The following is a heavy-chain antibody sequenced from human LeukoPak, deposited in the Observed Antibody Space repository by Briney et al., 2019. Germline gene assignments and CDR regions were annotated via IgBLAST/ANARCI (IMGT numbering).Heavy chain of an antibody. D-gene: IGHD3-16*01. CDR1: GFTFSSYW. CDR2: IKQDGSDK. CDR3: LGGVAADY. Sequence: GGSLRLSCAASGFTFSSYWMSWVRQAPGKGLEWVANIKQDGSDKHYADSVKGRFTISRDNAKNSLYLQMNSLRVEDTAVYYCLGGVAADYWGRGTLVTVSS. J-gene: IGHJ4*02. V-gene: IGHV3-7*01.